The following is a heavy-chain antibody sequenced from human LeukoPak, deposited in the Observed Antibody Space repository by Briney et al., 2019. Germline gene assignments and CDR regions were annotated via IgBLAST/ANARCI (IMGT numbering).Heavy chain of an antibody. CDR3: ARGGRYNWNDGDNWFDP. Sequence: SETLSLTCTVSGGAISSYYWSWIRQPPGKGLEWIGYIYYSGSANYNPSLKSRVTISVDTSKNQFSLKLSSVTAADTAVYYCARGGRYNWNDGDNWFDPWGQGTLVTVSA. CDR1: GGAISSYY. J-gene: IGHJ5*02. CDR2: IYYSGSA. D-gene: IGHD1-1*01. V-gene: IGHV4-59*01.